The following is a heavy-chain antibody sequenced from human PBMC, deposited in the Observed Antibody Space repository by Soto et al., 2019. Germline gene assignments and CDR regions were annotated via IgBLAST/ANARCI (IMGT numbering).Heavy chain of an antibody. CDR1: GGTFSSYA. Sequence: SVKASCKASGGTFSSYAISWVRQAPGQGLEWMGGIIPIFGTANYAQKFQGRVTITADESTSTAYMELSSLRSEDTAVYYCARGSFIAAAGTPLDYWGQGTLVTVSS. CDR2: IIPIFGTA. D-gene: IGHD6-13*01. CDR3: ARGSFIAAAGTPLDY. J-gene: IGHJ4*02. V-gene: IGHV1-69*13.